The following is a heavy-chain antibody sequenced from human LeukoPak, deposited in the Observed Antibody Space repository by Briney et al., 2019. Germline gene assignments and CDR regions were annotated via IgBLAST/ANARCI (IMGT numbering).Heavy chain of an antibody. V-gene: IGHV3-30*04. CDR3: ARDLYDSSGYYY. CDR2: ISYDGSNK. CDR1: GFTFSSYA. J-gene: IGHJ4*02. D-gene: IGHD3-22*01. Sequence: LPGGSLRLSCAASGFTFSSYAMHWVRQAPGKGLEWVAVISYDGSNKYHADSVKGRLTISRDNSKNTLYLQMNSLRAEDTAVYYCARDLYDSSGYYYWGQGTLVTVSS.